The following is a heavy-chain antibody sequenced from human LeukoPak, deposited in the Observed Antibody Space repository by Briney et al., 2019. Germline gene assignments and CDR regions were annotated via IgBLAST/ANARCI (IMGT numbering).Heavy chain of an antibody. J-gene: IGHJ4*02. CDR3: ARDRSYYYGSGTYGPAFY. D-gene: IGHD3-10*01. CDR2: ISAYNGNT. CDR1: GYTFTSYG. Sequence: ASVKVSCKASGYTFTSYGISWVRQAPGQGLEWMGWISAYNGNTNYAQKLQGRVTMTTDTSTSTAYMELRSLRSDDTAVYYCARDRSYYYGSGTYGPAFYWGQGTLVTVSS. V-gene: IGHV1-18*01.